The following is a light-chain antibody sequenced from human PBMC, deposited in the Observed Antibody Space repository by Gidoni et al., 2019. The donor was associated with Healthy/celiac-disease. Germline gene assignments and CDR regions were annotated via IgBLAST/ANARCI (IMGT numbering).Light chain of an antibody. V-gene: IGKV3-15*01. CDR1: QSVSSN. J-gene: IGKJ1*01. CDR2: GAS. Sequence: EIVMSQSPATLSVSPGERATLSCRASQSVSSNLAWYQQKPGQAPRLPIYGASTRATGIPARFSGRGSGTEFTLTISSLQSEDFVSYYCQQYNNWPPGWTFGQGTKVEIK. CDR3: QQYNNWPPGWT.